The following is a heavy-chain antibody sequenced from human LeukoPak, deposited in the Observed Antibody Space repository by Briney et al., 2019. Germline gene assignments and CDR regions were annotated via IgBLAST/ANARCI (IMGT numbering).Heavy chain of an antibody. CDR1: GYTFTGYY. D-gene: IGHD1-26*01. CDR3: ARVLSSGSYSWFDP. CDR2: INPNSGGT. V-gene: IGHV1-2*06. J-gene: IGHJ5*02. Sequence: GASVKVSCKASGYTFTGYYMHWVRQAPGQGLEWMGRINPNSGGTNYAQKVQGRVTMTRDTSISTAYMELSRLRSDDTAVYYCARVLSSGSYSWFDPWGQGTLVTVSS.